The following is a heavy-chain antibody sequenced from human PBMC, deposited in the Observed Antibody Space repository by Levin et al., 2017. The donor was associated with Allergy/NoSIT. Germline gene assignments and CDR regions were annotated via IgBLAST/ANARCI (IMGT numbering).Heavy chain of an antibody. Sequence: ASVKVSCKASGYTFTSYDINWVRQATGQGLEWMGWMNPNSGNTGYAQKFQGRVTMTRNTSISTAYMELSSLRSEDTAVYYWARGPGVFLEWLFAGHDAFDIWGQGTMVTVSS. V-gene: IGHV1-8*01. CDR3: ARGPGVFLEWLFAGHDAFDI. CDR1: GYTFTSYD. J-gene: IGHJ3*02. CDR2: MNPNSGNT. D-gene: IGHD3-3*01.